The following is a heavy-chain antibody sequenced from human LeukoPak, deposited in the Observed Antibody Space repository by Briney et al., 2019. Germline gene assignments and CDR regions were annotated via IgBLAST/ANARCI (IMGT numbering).Heavy chain of an antibody. CDR3: ARDGHDYGDSFDY. Sequence: PGGSLRLSCAASGFTLSDYYMSWIRQAPGKGLEWVSYISSSGSTIYYADPVKGRFTISRDNAKNSLYLQMNSLRAEDTAVYYCARDGHDYGDSFDYWGQGTLVTVSS. D-gene: IGHD4-17*01. V-gene: IGHV3-11*04. J-gene: IGHJ4*02. CDR2: ISSSGSTI. CDR1: GFTLSDYY.